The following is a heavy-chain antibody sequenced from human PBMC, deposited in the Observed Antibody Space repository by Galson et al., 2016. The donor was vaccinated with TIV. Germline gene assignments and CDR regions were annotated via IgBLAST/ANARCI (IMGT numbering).Heavy chain of an antibody. V-gene: IGHV1-8*02. D-gene: IGHD5-24*01. CDR1: GYNFASSD. CDR3: ARAQVGRRMLATTWFDP. CDR2: MNPKSGNT. Sequence: SVKVSCKASGYNFASSDINWVRQAPGQGLEWMGWMNPKSGNTGYAQKFRGRVSMSRNTATNTAFLELTTLRSDDTAIYYCARAQVGRRMLATTWFDPWGQGTLVTVPS. J-gene: IGHJ5*02.